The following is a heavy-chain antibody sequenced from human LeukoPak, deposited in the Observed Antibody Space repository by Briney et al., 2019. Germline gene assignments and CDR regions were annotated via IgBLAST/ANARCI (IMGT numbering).Heavy chain of an antibody. J-gene: IGHJ4*02. D-gene: IGHD2-21*02. V-gene: IGHV3-30*04. CDR1: GFTFSSYA. CDR2: ISYDGSNK. CDR3: ARSMYCGGDCYYYFDY. Sequence: GGSLRLSCAASGFTFSSYAMHWVRQAPGKGLEWVAVISYDGSNKYYADSVKGRFTISRDNSKNTLYLQTNSLRAEDTAVYYCARSMYCGGDCYYYFDYWGQGTLVTVAS.